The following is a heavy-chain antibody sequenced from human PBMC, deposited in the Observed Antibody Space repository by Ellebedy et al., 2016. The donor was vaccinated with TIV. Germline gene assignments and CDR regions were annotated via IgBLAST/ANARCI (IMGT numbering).Heavy chain of an antibody. CDR1: GFTLNNYW. D-gene: IGHD4-17*01. V-gene: IGHV3-53*01. J-gene: IGHJ4*02. CDR3: ATDPDGVYGDTSAY. CDR2: IYAGGTT. Sequence: GESLKISCTASGFTLNNYWMTWVRQAPGKGLEWVSLIYAGGTTNYADSVKGRFTISRDTSNNTVHLEMNSLRAEDTAIYYCATDPDGVYGDTSAYWGRGTLVTVSS.